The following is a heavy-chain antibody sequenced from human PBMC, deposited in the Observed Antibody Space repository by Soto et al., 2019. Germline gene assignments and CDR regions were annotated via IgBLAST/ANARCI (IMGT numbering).Heavy chain of an antibody. D-gene: IGHD1-26*01. J-gene: IGHJ4*02. Sequence: SETLSLTGTVSCGSISSVGYYWSWIRQHPGKCLEWMGYVYWSGSXXYNPSLKXXVSISVDTSKXQFSLXRISVTSADTAVYYCASLSDYVDYWRQGTLVTVSS. CDR1: CGSISSVGYY. CDR3: ASLSDYVDY. V-gene: IGHV4-31*01. CDR2: VYWSGSX.